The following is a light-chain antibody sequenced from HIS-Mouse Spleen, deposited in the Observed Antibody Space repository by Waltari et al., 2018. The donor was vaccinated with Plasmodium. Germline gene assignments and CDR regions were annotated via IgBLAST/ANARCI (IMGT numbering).Light chain of an antibody. V-gene: IGLV3-21*02. CDR3: QAWDSSSDHPV. Sequence: SSVLTQPPSVSVASGQTARITCGGNNLRSKYGSWYQQKPGQAPVLVLYDNNDRPSGIPERFSGSNSGNTATLTISRVEAEDEADYYCQAWDSSSDHPVFGGGTKLTVL. J-gene: IGLJ2*01. CDR1: NLRSKY. CDR2: DNN.